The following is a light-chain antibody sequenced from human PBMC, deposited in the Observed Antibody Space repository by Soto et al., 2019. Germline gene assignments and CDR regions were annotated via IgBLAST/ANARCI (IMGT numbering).Light chain of an antibody. CDR2: AAS. Sequence: IQMTQSPSSLSASVGDRVTITFRASQSISSYLNWYQQKPGKAPKVLIYAASSLESGVPSRFSGSGSGTEFTLTISSLQPDDFATFYCQQYNSYSTFGQGTKVDI. CDR3: QQYNSYST. V-gene: IGKV1-5*01. CDR1: QSISSY. J-gene: IGKJ1*01.